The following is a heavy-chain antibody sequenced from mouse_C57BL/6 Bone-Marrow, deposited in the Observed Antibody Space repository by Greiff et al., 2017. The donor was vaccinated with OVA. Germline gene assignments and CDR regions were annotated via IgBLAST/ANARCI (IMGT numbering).Heavy chain of an antibody. CDR1: GYTFTDYN. D-gene: IGHD2-3*01. CDR2: INPNNGGT. J-gene: IGHJ4*01. CDR3: ARHDGYYVEAMDY. Sequence: EVQVVESGPELVKPGASVKIPCKASGYTFTDYNMDWVKQSHGKSLEWIGDINPNNGGTIYNQKFKGKATLTVDKSSSTAYMELRSLTSEDTAVYYCARHDGYYVEAMDYWGQGTSVTVSS. V-gene: IGHV1-18*01.